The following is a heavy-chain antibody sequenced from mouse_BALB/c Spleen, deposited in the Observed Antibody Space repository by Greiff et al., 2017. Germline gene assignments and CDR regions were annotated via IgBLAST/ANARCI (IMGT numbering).Heavy chain of an antibody. CDR3: ARCMGGNWYFDV. CDR1: SYSITSDYA. CDR2: ISYSGST. J-gene: IGHJ1*01. V-gene: IGHV3-2*02. D-gene: IGHD1-1*02. Sequence: EVQLQESGPGLVKPSQSLSLTCTVTSYSITSDYAWNWIRQFPGNKLEWMGYISYSGSTSYNPSLKSRISITRDTSKNQFFLQLNSVTTEDTATYYCARCMGGNWYFDVWGAGTTVTVSS.